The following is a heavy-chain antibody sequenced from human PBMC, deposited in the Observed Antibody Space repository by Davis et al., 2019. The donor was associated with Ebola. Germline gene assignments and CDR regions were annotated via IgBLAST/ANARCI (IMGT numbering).Heavy chain of an antibody. CDR2: ISGSGSST. J-gene: IGHJ6*02. D-gene: IGHD1-14*01. CDR3: AKGGTIYYYYGMDV. CDR1: GFTFATAW. Sequence: PGGSLRLSCAASGFTFATAWMSWVRQAPGKGLEWVSAISGSGSSTFYADSVKGRFTISRDNSKNTLYLQMNSLRADDTAIYFCAKGGTIYYYYGMDVWGQGTTVTVSS. V-gene: IGHV3-23*01.